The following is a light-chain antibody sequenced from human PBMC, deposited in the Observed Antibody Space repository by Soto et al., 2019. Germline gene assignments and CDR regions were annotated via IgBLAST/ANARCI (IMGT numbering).Light chain of an antibody. J-gene: IGKJ4*01. CDR1: QSISSY. Sequence: DIQMTQSPSSLSASVGDIVTITCLASQSISSYLHWYQQKPGKAPKLLIYAASSLQSGVPSRFSGSGSGTDFTLTISSLQPEDFATYYCQRSFSTPLSFGGGTKVEIK. CDR3: QRSFSTPLS. CDR2: AAS. V-gene: IGKV1-39*01.